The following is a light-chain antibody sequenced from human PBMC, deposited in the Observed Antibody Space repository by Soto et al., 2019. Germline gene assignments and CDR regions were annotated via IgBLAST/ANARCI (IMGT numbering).Light chain of an antibody. Sequence: EIVLTQSPGTLSLSPGERATLSCRASQSVSSSYLAWYQHKPGQAPRLLIYGVSSRATGIPDRFSGSGSGTHFTLTISRLEPEDCAVYYCHQYDTSPTTFGQGTKVEIK. CDR3: HQYDTSPTT. CDR2: GVS. V-gene: IGKV3-20*01. J-gene: IGKJ1*01. CDR1: QSVSSSY.